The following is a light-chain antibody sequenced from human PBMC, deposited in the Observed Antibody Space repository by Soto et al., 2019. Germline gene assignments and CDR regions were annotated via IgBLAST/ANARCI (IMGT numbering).Light chain of an antibody. CDR2: ASS. CDR1: QSVNTA. Sequence: DIQLTQSPSYVSASVGDRVTISCRATQSVNTALAWYQHKPGEAPRLLLFASSSLQRGVPSRCSGSGSGTDFTLTISHLQAEDVAIYFCQQANSLPYTFGQGTKLDIK. V-gene: IGKV1-12*01. J-gene: IGKJ2*01. CDR3: QQANSLPYT.